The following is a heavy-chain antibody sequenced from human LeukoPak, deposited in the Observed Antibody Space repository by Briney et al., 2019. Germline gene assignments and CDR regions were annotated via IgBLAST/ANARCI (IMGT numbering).Heavy chain of an antibody. CDR1: GFTFSSYA. CDR2: ISGSGGST. J-gene: IGHJ4*02. Sequence: GGSLRLSCAASGFTFSSYAMSWVRQAPGKGLEWVSAISGSGGSTYYADSVKGRFTISRDNSKNTLYLQMNSLRAEDTAVYYCAKGETYYCGSGSPTDYWGQGTLVTVSS. V-gene: IGHV3-23*01. CDR3: AKGETYYCGSGSPTDY. D-gene: IGHD3-10*01.